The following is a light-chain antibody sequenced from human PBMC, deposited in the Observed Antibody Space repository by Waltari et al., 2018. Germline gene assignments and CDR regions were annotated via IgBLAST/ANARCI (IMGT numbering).Light chain of an antibody. J-gene: IGKJ1*01. Sequence: IQMTQAPSTLSASVGASVNITCRASQSISMWLAWYQQKPGKAPNLLIYKASSLDSGVPSRFSGSGSETEFTLTISSLQPEDFATYYCQQYNTFPWTFGQGTKVEIK. CDR2: KAS. CDR1: QSISMW. V-gene: IGKV1-5*03. CDR3: QQYNTFPWT.